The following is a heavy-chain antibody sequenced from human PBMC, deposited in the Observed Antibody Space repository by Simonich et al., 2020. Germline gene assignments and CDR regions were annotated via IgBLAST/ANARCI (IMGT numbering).Heavy chain of an antibody. Sequence: EVQLVESGVGLVQPGRSLRLSCAASGFTFDDYAMHWVRQAPGKSLEWVAEISGKGGCIGYVDSEKGRCTISRDNAKNYLYLQINSLRAEDTALYYCAKDSGYCSGGSCYYFDYWGQGTLVTVSS. CDR3: AKDSGYCSGGSCYYFDY. D-gene: IGHD2-15*01. J-gene: IGHJ4*02. CDR2: ISGKGGCI. CDR1: GFTFDDYA. V-gene: IGHV3-9*01.